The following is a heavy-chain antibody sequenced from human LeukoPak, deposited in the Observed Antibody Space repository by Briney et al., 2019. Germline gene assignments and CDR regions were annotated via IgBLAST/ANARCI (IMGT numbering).Heavy chain of an antibody. D-gene: IGHD2-2*01. CDR3: ARANFLYCSSTTCLFDY. CDR1: GYTFTDYY. CDR2: INPNSGDT. Sequence: ASVKVSCKASGYTFTDYYLRWVRQAPGQGFEWMGWINPNSGDTNYAQKFQGRVTMTRDTSISTAHMEMSRLRSDDTAVYYCARANFLYCSSTTCLFDYWGQGTLVTVSS. J-gene: IGHJ4*02. V-gene: IGHV1-2*02.